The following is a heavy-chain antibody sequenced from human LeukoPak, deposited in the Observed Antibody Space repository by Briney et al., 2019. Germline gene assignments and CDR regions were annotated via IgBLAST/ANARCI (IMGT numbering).Heavy chain of an antibody. Sequence: EASVKVSCKVSGYTLTELSMHWVRQAPGKGLEWMGGFDPEDGETIYAQKFQGRVTMTEDTSTDTAYMELSSLRSEDTAVYYCATDFSAAAGQFDYWGQGTLVTVSS. J-gene: IGHJ4*02. CDR1: GYTLTELS. D-gene: IGHD6-13*01. CDR2: FDPEDGET. CDR3: ATDFSAAAGQFDY. V-gene: IGHV1-24*01.